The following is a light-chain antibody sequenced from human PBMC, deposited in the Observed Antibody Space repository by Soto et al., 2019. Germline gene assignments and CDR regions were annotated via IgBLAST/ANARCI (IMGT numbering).Light chain of an antibody. V-gene: IGKV1-5*03. CDR2: KAS. CDR3: QSYNTYSRT. J-gene: IGKJ1*01. CDR1: QGISSW. Sequence: IQMTQSPSALSASVGDRVTITCRGSQGISSWLAWYQQKPGKAPTLLMYKASTLESGVPSRFSGSGSGTEFTLTISSLQPDDFATYYCQSYNTYSRTFGQGTKV.